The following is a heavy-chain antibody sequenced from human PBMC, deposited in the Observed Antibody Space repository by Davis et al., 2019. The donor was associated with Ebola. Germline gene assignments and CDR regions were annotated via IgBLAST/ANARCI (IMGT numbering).Heavy chain of an antibody. D-gene: IGHD6-19*01. CDR1: GFTFSSYS. Sequence: GESLKISCAASGFTFSSYSMNWVRQAPGKGLEWVSYISSSSSTIYYADSVKGRFTISRDNSKNTLYLQMNSLRAEDTAVYYCAREFDRQIAVAGTSDYWGQGTLVTVSS. J-gene: IGHJ4*02. V-gene: IGHV3-48*01. CDR3: AREFDRQIAVAGTSDY. CDR2: ISSSSSTI.